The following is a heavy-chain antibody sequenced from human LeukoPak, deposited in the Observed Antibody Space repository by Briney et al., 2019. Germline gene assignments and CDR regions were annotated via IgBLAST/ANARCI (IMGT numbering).Heavy chain of an antibody. CDR1: GGSITDTTYF. D-gene: IGHD6-13*01. V-gene: IGHV4-39*01. CDR2: IYYRGYT. J-gene: IGHJ4*02. CDR3: ARRKVAAEIDY. Sequence: SETLSLTCSVSGGSITDTTYFWGWIRQPPGKVQEWIGSIYYRGYTYYSPPLKSRVTLFEDTSKNQFSLKLTSVTAADTAIYYCARRKVAAEIDYWGQGTLVTVSS.